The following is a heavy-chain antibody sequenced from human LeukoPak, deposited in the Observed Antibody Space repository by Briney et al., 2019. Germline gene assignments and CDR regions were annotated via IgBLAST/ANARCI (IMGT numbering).Heavy chain of an antibody. CDR3: ARRLLTGGVTDLFDF. CDR2: ISPSGDST. V-gene: IGHV3-23*01. D-gene: IGHD2-21*02. Sequence: GGSLRLSCAASGFTFSSHSMSWVRQSPGEGREWVAAISPSGDSTTYRDSVKGQFTISRDNSRNRLYLQMNTLTVEDTAIYYSARRLLTGGVTDLFDFWGQGALVTVSS. J-gene: IGHJ4*02. CDR1: GFTFSSHS.